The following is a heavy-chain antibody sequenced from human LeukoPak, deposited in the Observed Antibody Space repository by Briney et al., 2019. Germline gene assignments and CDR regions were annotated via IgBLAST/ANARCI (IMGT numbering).Heavy chain of an antibody. J-gene: IGHJ4*02. CDR1: GFTFSSYA. CDR3: ARDRVVVPAGTFDY. Sequence: GGSLRLSCAASGFTFSSYAMHWVRQAPGKGLEWVAVISYDGSNKYYADSVKGRFTISRDNSKNTLYLQMNSLRAEDTAVHYCARDRVVVPAGTFDYWAREPWSPSPQ. CDR2: ISYDGSNK. D-gene: IGHD2-2*01. V-gene: IGHV3-30-3*01.